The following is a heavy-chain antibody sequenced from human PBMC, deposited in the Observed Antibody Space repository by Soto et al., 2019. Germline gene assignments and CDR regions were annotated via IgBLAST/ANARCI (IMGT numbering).Heavy chain of an antibody. CDR3: ARPNSGVLVAAPRWNAFDI. CDR2: IYPGDSDT. V-gene: IGHV5-51*01. Sequence: GESLKISCKGSGYSFTSYWIGWVRQMPGKGLEWMGIIYPGDSDTRYSPSFQGQVTISADKSISTAYLQWSSLKASDTAMYYCARPNSGVLVAAPRWNAFDIWGQGTMVTVSS. D-gene: IGHD2-15*01. J-gene: IGHJ3*02. CDR1: GYSFTSYW.